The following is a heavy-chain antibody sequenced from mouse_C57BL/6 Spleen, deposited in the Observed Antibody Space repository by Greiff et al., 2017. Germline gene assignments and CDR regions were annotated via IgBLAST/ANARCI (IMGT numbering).Heavy chain of an antibody. V-gene: IGHV1-20*01. CDR1: GYSFTGYF. J-gene: IGHJ3*01. D-gene: IGHD2-4*01. Sequence: VQLKESGPELVKPGDSVKISCKASGYSFTGYFMNWVMQSHGKSLEWIGRINPYNGDTFYNQKFKGKATLTVDKSSSTAHMELRSLTSEDSAVYYCARASYDYDEDLAWFAYWGQGTLVTVSA. CDR2: INPYNGDT. CDR3: ARASYDYDEDLAWFAY.